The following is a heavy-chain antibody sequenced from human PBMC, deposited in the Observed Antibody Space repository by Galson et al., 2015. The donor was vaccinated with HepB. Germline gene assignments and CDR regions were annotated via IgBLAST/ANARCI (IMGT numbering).Heavy chain of an antibody. CDR2: IKEDGGET. Sequence: SLRLSCADSGLTFSRYWMSWVRQAPGKGLEWVATIKEDGGETYYVDSVNGRFTISRDNAKNSLFLQMNSLRAEDSAVYSCARHWHWAYDYWGRGTLVTVSS. J-gene: IGHJ4*02. CDR3: ARHWHWAYDY. CDR1: GLTFSRYW. D-gene: IGHD1-7*01. V-gene: IGHV3-7*05.